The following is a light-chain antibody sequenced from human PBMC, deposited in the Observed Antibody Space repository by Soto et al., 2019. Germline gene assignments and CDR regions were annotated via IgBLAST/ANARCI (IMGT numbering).Light chain of an antibody. CDR1: QSVSSRH. J-gene: IGKJ2*01. Sequence: EMGLTQSPGTLSLSPGERATLSCRASQSVSSRHLAWYQQKAGQAPRLLIYGASSRATGIPDRFSGSGSGTDFTLTISRLEPEDFAVYYCQQYGSSPNTFGQGTKLEIK. V-gene: IGKV3-20*01. CDR2: GAS. CDR3: QQYGSSPNT.